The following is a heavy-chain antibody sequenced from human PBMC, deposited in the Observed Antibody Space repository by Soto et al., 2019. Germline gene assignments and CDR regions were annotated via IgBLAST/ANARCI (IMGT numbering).Heavy chain of an antibody. Sequence: QVQLQESGPGLVKPSQTLSLTCTVSGGSISSGGYYWSWIRQHPGKGLEWIGYIYYSGSTYYNPSLKSRXXIXVXXSKNQFSLKLSSVTAADTAVYYCARVSDRWLVQDYWGQGTLVTVSS. CDR1: GGSISSGGYY. J-gene: IGHJ4*02. V-gene: IGHV4-31*03. D-gene: IGHD6-19*01. CDR2: IYYSGST. CDR3: ARVSDRWLVQDY.